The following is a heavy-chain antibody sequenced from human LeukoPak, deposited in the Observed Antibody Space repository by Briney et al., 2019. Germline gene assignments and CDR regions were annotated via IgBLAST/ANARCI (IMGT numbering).Heavy chain of an antibody. J-gene: IGHJ6*02. CDR3: ASYLTSIPSGMDV. CDR2: ISTDGSST. CDR1: GFTFSRYW. V-gene: IGHV3-74*01. D-gene: IGHD2/OR15-2a*01. Sequence: GGSLRLSCAASGFTFSRYWMHWLRQAPGKGLVWVSRISTDGSSTTYADSVKGRFTIPRDNGRNTLYLQMYSPRAEDTAVYYCASYLTSIPSGMDVWGQGTTVTVSS.